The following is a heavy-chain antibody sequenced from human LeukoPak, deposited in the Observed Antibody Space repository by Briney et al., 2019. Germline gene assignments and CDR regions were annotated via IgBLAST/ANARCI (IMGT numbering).Heavy chain of an antibody. D-gene: IGHD1-26*01. CDR1: GFTFTSSA. V-gene: IGHV1-58*02. Sequence: SVKVSCKASGFTFTSSAMQWVRQARGQRLEWVGWIVVGCGNTNYAQKFQERVTITRDMSTSTAYMELSSLRSEDTAVYYCAAAGSGSYLDAFDIWGQGTMVTVSS. CDR3: AAAGSGSYLDAFDI. CDR2: IVVGCGNT. J-gene: IGHJ3*02.